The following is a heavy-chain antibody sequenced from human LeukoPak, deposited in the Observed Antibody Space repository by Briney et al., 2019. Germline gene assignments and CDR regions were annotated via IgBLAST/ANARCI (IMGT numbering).Heavy chain of an antibody. V-gene: IGHV1-2*02. CDR1: GYTFTGYY. D-gene: IGHD6-19*01. Sequence: ASVKVSCTASGYTFTGYYMHWVRQAPGQGLEWMGWINPNSGGTNYAQTFQGRVTMTRDTSISTAYMELSRLRSDDTAVYYCARGVAVAGTLDYWGQGTLVTVSS. J-gene: IGHJ4*02. CDR3: ARGVAVAGTLDY. CDR2: INPNSGGT.